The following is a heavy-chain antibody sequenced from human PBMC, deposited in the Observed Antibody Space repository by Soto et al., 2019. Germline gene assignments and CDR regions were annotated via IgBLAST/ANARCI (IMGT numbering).Heavy chain of an antibody. Sequence: ASETLSLTCAVYGGSFSGYYWSWIRQPPGKGLEWIGEINHSGSTNYNPSLKSRVTISVDTSKSQFSLKLSSVTAADTAVYYCAREESYYGMDVWGQGTTVTVSS. CDR3: AREESYYGMDV. CDR1: GGSFSGYY. J-gene: IGHJ6*02. V-gene: IGHV4-34*01. CDR2: INHSGST.